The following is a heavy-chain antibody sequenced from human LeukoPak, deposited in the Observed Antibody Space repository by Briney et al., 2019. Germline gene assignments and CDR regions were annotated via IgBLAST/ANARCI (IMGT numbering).Heavy chain of an antibody. CDR1: GYTFTNYA. V-gene: IGHV1-18*01. J-gene: IGHJ4*02. CDR3: ARVVDTAMVLGNYYFDY. CDR2: ISAYNGNT. Sequence: ASVKVSCKASGYTFTNYAMHWVRQAPGQGLEWMGWISAYNGNTNYAQKLQGRVTMTTDTSTSTAYMELRSLRSDDTAVYYCARVVDTAMVLGNYYFDYWGQGTLVTVSS. D-gene: IGHD5-18*01.